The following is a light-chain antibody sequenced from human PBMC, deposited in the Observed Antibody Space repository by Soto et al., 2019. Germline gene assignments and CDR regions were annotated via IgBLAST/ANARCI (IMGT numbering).Light chain of an antibody. J-gene: IGKJ1*01. CDR3: QQYGDSVTWT. CDR2: AAS. CDR1: QSVTSNY. V-gene: IGKV3-20*01. Sequence: EVVLTQSPGTVSLSPGERATLSCRASQSVTSNYLAWYQQKPGQAPRLLIYAASSRATGIPDRFSGSGSGTDFTLSISRLEAEDFAVYYCQQYGDSVTWTFSQGTKVEIK.